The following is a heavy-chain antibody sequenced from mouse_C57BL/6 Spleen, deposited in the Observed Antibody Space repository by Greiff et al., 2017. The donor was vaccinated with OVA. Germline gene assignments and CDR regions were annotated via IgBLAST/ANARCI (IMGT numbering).Heavy chain of an antibody. CDR1: GFSLTSYG. V-gene: IGHV2-2*01. D-gene: IGHD1-1*01. CDR3: ARRGVVAWYFDV. CDR2: IWSGGRT. Sequence: QVQLKESGPGLVQPSQSLSITCTVSGFSLTSYGVHWVRQSPGKGLEWLGVIWSGGRTDYNAAFISRLSISKDNSKSQVFFKMNSLQADDTAIYYCARRGVVAWYFDVWGTGTTVTVSS. J-gene: IGHJ1*03.